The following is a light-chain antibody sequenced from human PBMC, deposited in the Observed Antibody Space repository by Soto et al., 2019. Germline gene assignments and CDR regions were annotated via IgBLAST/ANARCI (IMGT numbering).Light chain of an antibody. J-gene: IGLJ1*01. CDR1: SSYVGGYDY. Sequence: PPPSLSGSPGPSITLPCPGTSSYVGGYDYVSWYQQHPGKAPKLMIYDVTNRPSGVSNRFSGSKSGNTASLTISGLQAEDEADYYCISYASINTYVFGTGTKVTVL. V-gene: IGLV2-14*01. CDR3: ISYASINTYV. CDR2: DVT.